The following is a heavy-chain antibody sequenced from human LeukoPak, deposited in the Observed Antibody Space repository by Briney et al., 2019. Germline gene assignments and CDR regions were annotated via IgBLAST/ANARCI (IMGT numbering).Heavy chain of an antibody. D-gene: IGHD3-22*01. V-gene: IGHV1-69*02. J-gene: IGHJ3*02. CDR3: ARRQYYDSSGLLPGAGAFDI. Sequence: SVKVSCKACGGTFSSYTISWVRQAPGQGLEWMGRIIPILGIANYAQKFQGRVTITTDESTSTAYMELSSLRSEDTAVYYCARRQYYDSSGLLPGAGAFDIWGQGTMVTVSS. CDR1: GGTFSSYT. CDR2: IIPILGIA.